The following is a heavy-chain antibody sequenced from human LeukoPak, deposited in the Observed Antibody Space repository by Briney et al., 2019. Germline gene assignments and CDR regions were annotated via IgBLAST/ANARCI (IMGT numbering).Heavy chain of an antibody. D-gene: IGHD3-22*01. CDR2: FDPEDGET. CDR3: ATVSYYYDSSGYQGYFQH. J-gene: IGHJ1*01. Sequence: ASLNVSSTVSGYTLTELSIHWVRQAPGKGLEWMGGFDPEDGETIYAQRFQGRVTMTEDTSTDTAYMELSSLRSEDAAVYYCATVSYYYDSSGYQGYFQHWGQGTLVTVSS. CDR1: GYTLTELS. V-gene: IGHV1-24*01.